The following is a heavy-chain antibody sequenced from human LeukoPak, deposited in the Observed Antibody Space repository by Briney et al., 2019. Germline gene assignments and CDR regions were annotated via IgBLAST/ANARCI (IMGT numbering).Heavy chain of an antibody. D-gene: IGHD1-26*01. J-gene: IGHJ4*02. CDR2: LNPRGDST. V-gene: IGHV1-46*02. CDR1: GFSFDTYY. Sequence: ASVKVTCKESGFSFDTYYMHCVRQAPGQGLGWMGILNPRGDSTTYAQKFQGRVTMTKDMSTGTFYLEVSSLRSEDTAVYYCAREHSASALDSWGQGTLVTVSS. CDR3: AREHSASALDS.